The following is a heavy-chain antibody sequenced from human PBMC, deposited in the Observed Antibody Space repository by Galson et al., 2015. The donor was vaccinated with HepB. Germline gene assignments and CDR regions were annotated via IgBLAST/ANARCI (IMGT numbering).Heavy chain of an antibody. Sequence: SLRLSCAASGFTFTNYNMNWVRQSPGKGLEWVSSISSSSSYRYYADSVKGRFTISRDNAKNSLYLQMNSLRAEDTAVYYCARSNSGSYKPFDYWGQGTLVTVSS. CDR3: ARSNSGSYKPFDY. J-gene: IGHJ4*02. CDR2: ISSSSSYR. V-gene: IGHV3-21*01. CDR1: GFTFTNYN. D-gene: IGHD1-26*01.